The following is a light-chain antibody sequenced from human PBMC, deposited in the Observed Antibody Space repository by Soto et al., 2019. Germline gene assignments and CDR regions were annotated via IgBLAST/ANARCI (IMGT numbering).Light chain of an antibody. V-gene: IGKV1-5*03. J-gene: IGKJ1*01. CDR3: QQYHFFWT. CDR2: KAS. CDR1: QNIDSG. Sequence: DIQMTQSPSTLSASVGDRVTITCRASQNIDSGLDWYQQKPGKAPKLLIYKASTLESGVPLRFSGSGSGTEFTLTITSLQPDDFATYYCQQYHFFWTFGQGTRVETK.